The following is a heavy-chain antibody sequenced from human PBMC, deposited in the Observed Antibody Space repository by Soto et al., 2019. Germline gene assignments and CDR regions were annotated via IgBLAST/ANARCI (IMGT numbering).Heavy chain of an antibody. CDR2: MNPNRGNT. CDR1: GYTFTSYD. V-gene: IGHV1-8*01. Sequence: QVQLVQSGAEVKKPGASVKVSCKASGYTFTSYDINWVRQATGQELEWMGWMNPNRGNTGYAQKFQGRVTMTRNTSISTAYMELSSLRSEDTAVYYCAGLVPAAMDYYGMDVWGQGTTVTVSS. D-gene: IGHD2-2*01. CDR3: AGLVPAAMDYYGMDV. J-gene: IGHJ6*02.